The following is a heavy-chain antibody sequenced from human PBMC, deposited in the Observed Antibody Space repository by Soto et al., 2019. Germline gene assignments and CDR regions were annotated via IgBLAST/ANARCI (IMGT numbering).Heavy chain of an antibody. CDR3: GRSSSMLGAGWTDS. CDR2: VSGYNYNT. V-gene: IGHV1-18*01. Sequence: QVQLEQSGPEVKKSGASVKVSCKASGYSFRSYGINWVRQAPGQGLEWTGWVSGYNYNTKYAQKLQGRITVTTDTSKNTADMEPRSLRSDDTAVYYCGRSSSMLGAGWTDSWGRGTLVTVSS. CDR1: GYSFRSYG. J-gene: IGHJ5*01. D-gene: IGHD6-19*01.